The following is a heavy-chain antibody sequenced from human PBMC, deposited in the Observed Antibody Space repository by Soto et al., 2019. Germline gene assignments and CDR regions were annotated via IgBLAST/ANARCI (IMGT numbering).Heavy chain of an antibody. D-gene: IGHD4-17*01. J-gene: IGHJ6*03. CDR3: ARDGGRYGDYGSYYYYYMDV. V-gene: IGHV3-7*01. CDR1: GFTFSSYW. Sequence: GGSLRLSCAASGFTFSSYWMSWVRQAPGKGLEWVANIKQDGSEKYYVDSVKGRFTISRDNAKNSLYLQMNSLRAEDTAVYYCARDGGRYGDYGSYYYYYMDVWGKGTTVTVSS. CDR2: IKQDGSEK.